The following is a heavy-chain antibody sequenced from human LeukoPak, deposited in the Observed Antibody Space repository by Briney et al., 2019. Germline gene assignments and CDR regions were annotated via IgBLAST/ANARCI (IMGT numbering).Heavy chain of an antibody. Sequence: TSETLSLTCIVSGGFISSHYWSWFRQTPGKGLEWIGCIYYRGTTNYNPSLKNRITMSVDTSKSQFSLKLNSVTAADTAVYYCARRITLVRGVSYPGIDVWGQGTTVTVSS. CDR1: GGFISSHY. CDR2: IYYRGTT. J-gene: IGHJ6*02. D-gene: IGHD3-10*01. V-gene: IGHV4-59*08. CDR3: ARRITLVRGVSYPGIDV.